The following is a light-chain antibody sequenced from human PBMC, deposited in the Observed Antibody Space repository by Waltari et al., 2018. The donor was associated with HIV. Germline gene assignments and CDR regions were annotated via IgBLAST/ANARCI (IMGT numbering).Light chain of an antibody. CDR1: QNIRSW. V-gene: IGKV1-5*03. CDR3: QEYSGYFRT. Sequence: DIQMTQSPSTLSASVGDRVTIPCRASQNIRSWLAWYQQTPGKAPKLLIYEASSLESGVPSRFSGSGSGTEYTLTISSLQPDDFATYYCQEYSGYFRTFGQGTKVEIK. CDR2: EAS. J-gene: IGKJ1*01.